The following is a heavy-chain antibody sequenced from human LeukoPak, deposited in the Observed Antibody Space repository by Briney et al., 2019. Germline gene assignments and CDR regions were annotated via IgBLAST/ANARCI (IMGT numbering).Heavy chain of an antibody. J-gene: IGHJ4*02. CDR2: INSDGSST. CDR3: VRDRGYCSGGTCYALWDY. Sequence: GGSLRLSCAASGFTFSSYWMHWVRQAPGKGLVWVSRINSDGSSTSYADSVKGRFTISRDNAKNTLYLQMNSLRAEDTAMYYCVRDRGYCSGGTCYALWDYWGQGTLVTVSS. D-gene: IGHD2-15*01. V-gene: IGHV3-74*01. CDR1: GFTFSSYW.